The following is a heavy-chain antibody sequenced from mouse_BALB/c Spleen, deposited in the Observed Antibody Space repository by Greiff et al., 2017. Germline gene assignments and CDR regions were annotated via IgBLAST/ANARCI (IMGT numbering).Heavy chain of an antibody. V-gene: IGHV2-9*02. CDR2: IWAGGST. CDR1: GFSLTSYG. Sequence: VQLVESGPGLVAPSQSLSITCTVSGFSLTSYGVHWVRQPPGKGLEWLGVIWAGGSTNYNSALMSRLSISKDNSKSKVFLKMNSLQTDDTAMYYCARERFFNHEGFAYWGQGTLVTVSA. J-gene: IGHJ3*01. CDR3: ARERFFNHEGFAY.